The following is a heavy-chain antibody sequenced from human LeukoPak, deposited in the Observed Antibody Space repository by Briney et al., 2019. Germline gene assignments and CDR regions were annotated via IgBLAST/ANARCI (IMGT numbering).Heavy chain of an antibody. V-gene: IGHV4-34*01. D-gene: IGHD3-10*01. Sequence: PSETLSLTCAVYGGSFSGYYWSWIRQPPGKGLEWIGEINHSGSTNYNPSLKSRVTISVDTSKNQFCLKLSSVTAADTAVYYCARGRGYYGSGMLYGMDVWGKGTTVTVSS. J-gene: IGHJ6*04. CDR2: INHSGST. CDR1: GGSFSGYY. CDR3: ARGRGYYGSGMLYGMDV.